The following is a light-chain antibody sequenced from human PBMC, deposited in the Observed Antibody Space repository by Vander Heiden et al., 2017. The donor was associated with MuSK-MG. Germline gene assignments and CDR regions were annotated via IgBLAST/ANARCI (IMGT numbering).Light chain of an antibody. CDR1: SSDVGGYNL. V-gene: IGLV2-23*02. J-gene: IGLJ3*02. CDR3: CSFAGSSTWV. Sequence: QSALTHPASVSVSPGQSITISCTGTSSDVGGYNLVSWYQQHPGKAPKLMIYEVSKRPSGVSNRFSGSKSGNTASLTISGLQAEDEADYYCCSFAGSSTWVFGGGTKLTVL. CDR2: EVS.